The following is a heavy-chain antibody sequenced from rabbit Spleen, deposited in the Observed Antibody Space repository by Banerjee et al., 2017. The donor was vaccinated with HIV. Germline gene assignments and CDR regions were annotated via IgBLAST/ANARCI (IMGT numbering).Heavy chain of an antibody. CDR1: GFSFSSSYW. V-gene: IGHV1S40*01. Sequence: QSLEESGGDLVKPGASLTLTCTASGFSFSSSYWMCWVRQAPGKGLEWIACIYTSSGSTYYASWAKGRFTISKTSSTTVTLQMISLTAADTATYFCGRASYVDHFYNLWGQGTLVTVS. D-gene: IGHD6-1*01. CDR2: IYTSSGST. J-gene: IGHJ4*01. CDR3: GRASYVDHFYNL.